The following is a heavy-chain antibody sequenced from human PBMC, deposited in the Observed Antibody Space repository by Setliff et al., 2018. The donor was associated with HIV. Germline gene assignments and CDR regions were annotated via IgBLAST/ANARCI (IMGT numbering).Heavy chain of an antibody. V-gene: IGHV5-51*01. CDR2: IYPGDSDT. CDR1: GYTFTSYW. J-gene: IGHJ4*02. CDR3: ARRASKASLDY. Sequence: PGESLKLSCQGSGYTFTSYWIGWVRQMPGKGLAWMGIIYPGDSDTRYSPSFQGRVTISADKSINTAYLQWSSLQASDTAMYYCARRASKASLDYWGQGTLVTVSS.